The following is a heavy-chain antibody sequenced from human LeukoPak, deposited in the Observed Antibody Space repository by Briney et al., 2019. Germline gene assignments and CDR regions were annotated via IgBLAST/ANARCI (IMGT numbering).Heavy chain of an antibody. J-gene: IGHJ4*02. V-gene: IGHV1-46*01. Sequence: ASVKVSCKSSVYTFTSYYMYWVRQAPVQGLEWMGIINPSGGSTSYAQKFQGRVTMTRDTSTSTVYMELSSLRSEDTAVYYCARDSGMVRGTVDYWGQGTLVTVSS. CDR2: INPSGGST. CDR3: ARDSGMVRGTVDY. D-gene: IGHD3-10*01. CDR1: VYTFTSYY.